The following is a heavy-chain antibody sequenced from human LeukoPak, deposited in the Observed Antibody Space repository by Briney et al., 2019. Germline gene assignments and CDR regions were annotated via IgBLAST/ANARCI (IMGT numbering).Heavy chain of an antibody. J-gene: IGHJ4*02. V-gene: IGHV3-11*01. CDR3: AKDILPAGLFFDY. D-gene: IGHD2-2*01. CDR1: GFTFGDYY. CDR2: LIGSGSDI. Sequence: GGSLRLSCAASGFTFGDYYMGWIRQAPGKGLEWVSYLIGSGSDIHYADSVKGRFTISRDNAKNSLYLQMNSLRADDTAVYYCAKDILPAGLFFDYWGQGTLVTVSS.